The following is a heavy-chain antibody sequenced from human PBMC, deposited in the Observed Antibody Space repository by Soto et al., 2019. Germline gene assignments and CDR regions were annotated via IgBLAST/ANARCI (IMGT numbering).Heavy chain of an antibody. CDR1: GFTVSSNY. D-gene: IGHD6-19*01. CDR2: IYSGGST. CDR3: AKDEGDSSGWFPLDY. J-gene: IGHJ4*02. Sequence: GGSLRLSCAASGFTVSSNYMSWVRQAPGKGLEWVSVIYSGGSTYYADSVKGRFTISRGNAKNSLYLQMNSLRAEDTALYYCAKDEGDSSGWFPLDYWGQGTLVTVSS. V-gene: IGHV3-53*05.